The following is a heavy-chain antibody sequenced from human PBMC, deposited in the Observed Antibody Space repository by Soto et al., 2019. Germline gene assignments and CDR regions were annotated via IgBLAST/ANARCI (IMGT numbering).Heavy chain of an antibody. CDR3: AKRDPKPYYFDY. Sequence: EVQLLESGGGLVQPGGSLRLACAASGFTFSSYAMSWVRQAPGKGLEWVSSITSGDTTYYADSVKGRFSISRDNSKNTLYLQMNSLRAEDTAVYYCAKRDPKPYYFDYWGQGTLVTVSS. CDR1: GFTFSSYA. V-gene: IGHV3-23*01. J-gene: IGHJ4*02. CDR2: ITSGDTT.